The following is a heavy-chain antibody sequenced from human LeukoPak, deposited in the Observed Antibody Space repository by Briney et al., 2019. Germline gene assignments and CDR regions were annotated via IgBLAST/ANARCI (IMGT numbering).Heavy chain of an antibody. CDR2: ISYDGSNQ. J-gene: IGHJ4*02. Sequence: GGSLRLSCAASGFTFSSYAMHWVRQAPGKGLEWLGVISYDGSNQYYADSVKGRFTISRDNSRDTLYLQMSSLRAEDTAVYYCARDSYENSFDYWGQGTLVTVSS. CDR1: GFTFSSYA. V-gene: IGHV3-30*15. CDR3: ARDSYENSFDY. D-gene: IGHD3-22*01.